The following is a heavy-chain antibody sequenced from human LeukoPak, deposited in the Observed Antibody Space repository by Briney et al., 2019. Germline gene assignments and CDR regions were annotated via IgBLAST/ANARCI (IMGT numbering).Heavy chain of an antibody. CDR3: ARDLGMTDGDYVSYFDY. CDR1: GFTFSSYE. Sequence: PGGSLRLSCAASGFTFSSYEMIWVRQAPGKGLEWISYISSSGSIIYYADSVKGRFTISRDNAKNSLYLQMNSLRAEDTAVYYCARDLGMTDGDYVSYFDYWGQGTLVTVSS. D-gene: IGHD4-17*01. J-gene: IGHJ4*02. V-gene: IGHV3-48*03. CDR2: ISSSGSII.